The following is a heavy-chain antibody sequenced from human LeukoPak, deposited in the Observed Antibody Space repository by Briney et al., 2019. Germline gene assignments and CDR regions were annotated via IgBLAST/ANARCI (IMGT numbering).Heavy chain of an antibody. Sequence: SETLSLTCTVSGGSISSYYWSWIRQPPGKGLEWIGRIYTSGSTNYNPSLKSRVTMSVDTSKNQFSLKLSSVTAADTAVYYCARDAGYCSSTSCYKVFDYWGQGTLVTVSS. CDR3: ARDAGYCSSTSCYKVFDY. CDR2: IYTSGST. CDR1: GGSISSYY. D-gene: IGHD2-2*01. J-gene: IGHJ4*02. V-gene: IGHV4-4*07.